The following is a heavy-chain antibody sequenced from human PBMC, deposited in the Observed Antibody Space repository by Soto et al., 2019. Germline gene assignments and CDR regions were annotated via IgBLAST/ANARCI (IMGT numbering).Heavy chain of an antibody. CDR2: IYYSGST. J-gene: IGHJ6*02. D-gene: IGHD6-19*01. CDR3: ASSIEGSVAGTDSYYYYGMDV. Sequence: SETLSLTCTVSGGSISSSYWSWIRQPPGKGLEWIGYIYYSGSTNYNPSLKSRVTISVDTSKNQFSLKLSSVTAADTAVYYCASSIEGSVAGTDSYYYYGMDVWGQGTTVTVSS. V-gene: IGHV4-59*01. CDR1: GGSISSSY.